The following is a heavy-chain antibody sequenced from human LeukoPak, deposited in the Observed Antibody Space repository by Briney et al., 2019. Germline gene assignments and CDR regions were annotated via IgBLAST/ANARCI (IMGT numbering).Heavy chain of an antibody. CDR1: GAPIRTYY. D-gene: IGHD3-22*01. V-gene: IGHV4-59*01. CDR3: TKGYYEPFDY. CDR2: ISDSGTT. J-gene: IGHJ4*02. Sequence: SETLSLTCTVSGAPIRTYYWDWIRQAPGKGLEWIGCISDSGTTYYNPSLKSRVTISLDTSKNHFSLKLTSVTAADTAVYFCTKGYYEPFDYWGQEMMVTVSS.